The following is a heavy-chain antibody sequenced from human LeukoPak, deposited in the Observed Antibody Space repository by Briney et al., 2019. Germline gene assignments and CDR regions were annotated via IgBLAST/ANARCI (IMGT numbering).Heavy chain of an antibody. CDR3: AAREDSSGWSGFDF. Sequence: GGSLTLSCAASGFTFSSYSMHWVRQAPGKGLEWVSYISVSSSTIYYADSVKGRFTISRDNAKNSLYLQMHSLRDEDTAVYYCAAREDSSGWSGFDFWGQGILVTVSS. V-gene: IGHV3-48*02. D-gene: IGHD6-19*01. J-gene: IGHJ4*02. CDR2: ISVSSSTI. CDR1: GFTFSSYS.